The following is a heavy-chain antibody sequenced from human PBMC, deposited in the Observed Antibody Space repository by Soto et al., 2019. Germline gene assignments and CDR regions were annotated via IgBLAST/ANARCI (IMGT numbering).Heavy chain of an antibody. V-gene: IGHV1-8*01. CDR1: EDTFTHYD. D-gene: IGHD2-21*01. J-gene: IGHJ5*02. CDR3: VRRVASGHRSWFDP. CDR2: MNPNTGNI. Sequence: QVLLVQSGAEVKKPGASVRVSCQASEDTFTHYDLNWVRQATGQGLEWMGWMNPNTGNIDYAHKFQGRVTMTRDTSTRTVYMELSSLRSDDTAVYYCVRRVASGHRSWFDPWGQGTLVTVSS.